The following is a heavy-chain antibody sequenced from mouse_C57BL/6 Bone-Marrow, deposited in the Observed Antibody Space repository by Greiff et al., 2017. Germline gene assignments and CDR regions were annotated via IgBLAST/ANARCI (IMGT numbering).Heavy chain of an antibody. Sequence: QVQLKQSGAELARPCASVKLSCKASGYTFTSYTLHWVKQRPGQGLEWIGYINPSSGYTKYNQKFKDKATLTADKSSSTAYMQLSSLTSEDSAVYYCAPPYYYGSSGYWGQGTTLTVSS. CDR2: INPSSGYT. D-gene: IGHD1-1*01. CDR3: APPYYYGSSGY. J-gene: IGHJ2*01. V-gene: IGHV1-4*01. CDR1: GYTFTSYT.